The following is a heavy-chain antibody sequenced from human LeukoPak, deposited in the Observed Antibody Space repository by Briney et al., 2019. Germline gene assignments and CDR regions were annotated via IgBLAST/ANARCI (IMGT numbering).Heavy chain of an antibody. CDR3: ARLYYDSSGYPTLYFDY. CDR2: ISAYNGNT. D-gene: IGHD3-22*01. CDR1: GYTFTSYG. V-gene: IGHV1-18*01. Sequence: ASVKVSCKASGYTFTSYGISWVRQAPGQGLEWMGWISAYNGNTNYAQKLQGRVTMTTDTSTSTAYMELRSLRSDDTAGYYCARLYYDSSGYPTLYFDYWGQGTLVTVSS. J-gene: IGHJ4*02.